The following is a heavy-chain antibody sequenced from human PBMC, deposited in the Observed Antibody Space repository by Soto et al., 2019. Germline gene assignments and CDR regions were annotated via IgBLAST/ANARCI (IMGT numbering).Heavy chain of an antibody. CDR3: ARTHYSDRSGTDY. CDR2: IYYSGST. J-gene: IGHJ4*02. V-gene: IGHV4-30-4*01. CDR1: GGSIRSGDSY. Sequence: LSLTCTVSGGSIRSGDSYWSWIRQPPGKGLEWIGYIYYSGSTYYNPSLKSRVTISLDTSKNQFSLNLSSVTAADTAVYYCARTHYSDRSGTDYWGQGTPVTVSS. D-gene: IGHD3-22*01.